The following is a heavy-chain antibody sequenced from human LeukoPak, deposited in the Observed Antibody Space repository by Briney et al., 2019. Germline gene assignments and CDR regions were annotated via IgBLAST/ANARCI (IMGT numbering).Heavy chain of an antibody. V-gene: IGHV4-38-2*02. J-gene: IGHJ4*02. CDR2: IYHSGST. CDR1: GYSISSGNY. D-gene: IGHD2-2*01. Sequence: SETLSLTCTVSGYSISSGNYWDWIRQPPGKGLEWIGSIYHSGSTYYNPFLKSRVTISVDTSKNQFSLKLSSVTAADTAVYYCAKRYCSSTTCYDDRGAFDYWGQGTLVTVSS. CDR3: AKRYCSSTTCYDDRGAFDY.